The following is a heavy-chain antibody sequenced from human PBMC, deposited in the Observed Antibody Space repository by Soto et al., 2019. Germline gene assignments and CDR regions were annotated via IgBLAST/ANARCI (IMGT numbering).Heavy chain of an antibody. V-gene: IGHV3-15*01. J-gene: IGHJ4*02. CDR3: TRDRVVIKIFVLVSNDFDF. D-gene: IGHD3-3*01. Sequence: PGGSLRLSCAASGFTFSNAWMSWVRQAPGKGLEWVGRIKSKTDGGTTDYAAPVKGRFTISRDDSKNTLYLQMNSLKTEDTAVYYWTRDRVVIKIFVLVSNDFDFWGQGALVTVSP. CDR2: IKSKTDGGTT. CDR1: GFTFSNAW.